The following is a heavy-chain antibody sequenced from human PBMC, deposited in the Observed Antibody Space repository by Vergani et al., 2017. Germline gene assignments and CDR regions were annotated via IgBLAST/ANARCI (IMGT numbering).Heavy chain of an antibody. V-gene: IGHV3-33*08. J-gene: IGHJ6*03. CDR1: GFTFSSYG. CDR2: IWYDGSNK. Sequence: QVQLVESGGGVVQPGRSLRLSCAASGFTFSSYGMHWVRQAPGKGLEWVAVIWYDGSNKYYADSVKGRFTISRDNSKNTLYLQMNSLRAEDTAVYYCARGAPGWGPYYYYYYMDVWGKGTTVTVS. CDR3: ARGAPGWGPYYYYYYMDV. D-gene: IGHD7-27*01.